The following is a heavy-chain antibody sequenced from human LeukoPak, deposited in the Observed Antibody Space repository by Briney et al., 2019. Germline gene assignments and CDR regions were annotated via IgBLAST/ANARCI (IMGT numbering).Heavy chain of an antibody. CDR3: ARDYYDSSGYVPRGY. CDR2: IWYDGSNK. CDR1: GFTFSSYG. J-gene: IGHJ4*02. D-gene: IGHD3-22*01. Sequence: PGGSLRLSCAASGFTFSSYGMHWDRQAPGKGLEWVAVIWYDGSNKYYADSVKGRFTISRDNSKNTLYLQMNSLRAEDTAVYYCARDYYDSSGYVPRGYWGQGTLVTVSS. V-gene: IGHV3-33*08.